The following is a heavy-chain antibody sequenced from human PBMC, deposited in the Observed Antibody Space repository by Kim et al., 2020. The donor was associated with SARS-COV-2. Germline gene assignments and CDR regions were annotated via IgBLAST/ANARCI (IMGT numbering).Heavy chain of an antibody. Sequence: HSSRVTISAAPSKNQFSLKLSSVTAADTAVYYCARARVGIFGVVTHFDYWGQGTLVTVSS. CDR3: ARARVGIFGVVTHFDY. V-gene: IGHV4-59*01. D-gene: IGHD3-3*01. J-gene: IGHJ4*02.